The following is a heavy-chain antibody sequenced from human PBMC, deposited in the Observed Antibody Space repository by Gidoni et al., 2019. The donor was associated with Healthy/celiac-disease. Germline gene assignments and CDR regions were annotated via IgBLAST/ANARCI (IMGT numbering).Heavy chain of an antibody. CDR3: ARGSRCISTSCPPTLYFYGLDV. Sequence: EVQLVESGGNLVQPGGSLRLSCAASGFTFSSYSMNLVRQAPGKGLEWLSYISSSSNNIYYADSVKGRFTISRDNAKNSLYLQLNSLRAEDTAVYYCARGSRCISTSCPPTLYFYGLDVWGQGTTVTVSS. V-gene: IGHV3-48*04. CDR1: GFTFSSYS. J-gene: IGHJ6*02. D-gene: IGHD2-2*01. CDR2: ISSSSNNI.